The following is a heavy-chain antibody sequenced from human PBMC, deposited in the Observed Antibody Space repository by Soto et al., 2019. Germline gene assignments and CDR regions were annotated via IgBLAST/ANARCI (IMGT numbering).Heavy chain of an antibody. Sequence: QVQLVQSGAEVKKPGASVKVSCKASGYTFTSYYMHWVRQAPGQGLEWMGIINPSGCSTSYAQKFQGRVTMTRDTSTSTVYMELSSLRSEDTAVYYCARDRSRLTVTTRWFDPWGQGTLVTVSS. J-gene: IGHJ5*02. D-gene: IGHD4-4*01. V-gene: IGHV1-46*01. CDR2: INPSGCST. CDR1: GYTFTSYY. CDR3: ARDRSRLTVTTRWFDP.